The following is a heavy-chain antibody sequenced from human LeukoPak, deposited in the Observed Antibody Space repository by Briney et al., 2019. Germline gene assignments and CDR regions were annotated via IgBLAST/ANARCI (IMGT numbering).Heavy chain of an antibody. CDR2: ISGSGDST. J-gene: IGHJ4*02. Sequence: GGSLRLSCTASGFTFSSYAMSWVRQAPGKGLEWVSGISGSGDSTYYADSVKGRFTISRDNSKSTLSLQMNSLRAEDTAIYYCATYRQVLLPFESWGQGTLVTVSS. V-gene: IGHV3-23*01. D-gene: IGHD2-8*02. CDR3: ATYRQVLLPFES. CDR1: GFTFSSYA.